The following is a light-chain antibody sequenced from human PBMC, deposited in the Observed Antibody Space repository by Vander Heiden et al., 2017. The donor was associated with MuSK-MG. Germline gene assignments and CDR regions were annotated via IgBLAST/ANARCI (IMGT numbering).Light chain of an antibody. CDR1: QTINNY. V-gene: IGKV1-39*01. CDR3: QQSDSNPFT. CDR2: ATS. Sequence: DIQMTQSPSSLSASVGDRVTITCRASQTINNYLNWYQQKPGKAPKLLIYATSSLQSGVPSRFSGSESGTDFNITISRLQPEDFATYYCQQSDSNPFTFGHGTKVHI. J-gene: IGKJ3*01.